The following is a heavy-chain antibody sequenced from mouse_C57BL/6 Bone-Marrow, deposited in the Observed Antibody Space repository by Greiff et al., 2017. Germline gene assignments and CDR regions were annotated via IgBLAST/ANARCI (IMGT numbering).Heavy chain of an antibody. CDR1: GYSITSGYD. V-gene: IGHV3-1*01. CDR2: ISYSGST. CDR3: ARDSYSKRYFDV. Sequence: EVQLQESGPGMVKPSQSLSLTCTVTGYSITSGYDWHWIRHFPGNKLEWMGYISYSGSTNYNPSLKSRISITHDTSKNHFFLKLNSVTTEDTATYYCARDSYSKRYFDVWGTGTTVTVSS. D-gene: IGHD2-5*01. J-gene: IGHJ1*03.